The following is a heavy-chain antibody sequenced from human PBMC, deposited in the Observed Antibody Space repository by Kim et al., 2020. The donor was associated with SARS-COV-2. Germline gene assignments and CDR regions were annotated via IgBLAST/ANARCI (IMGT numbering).Heavy chain of an antibody. J-gene: IGHJ4*02. CDR1: GFTVSSNY. Sequence: GGSLRLSCAASGFTVSSNYMIWVRQPPGKGLEWVSVIYSGGSTYYADSVKGRFTISRDTSKTTLYLQMNSLRAEDTGVYYCARGGTYSHSFDYWGQGTLVTVSS. D-gene: IGHD5-18*01. CDR3: ARGGTYSHSFDY. V-gene: IGHV3-53*01. CDR2: IYSGGST.